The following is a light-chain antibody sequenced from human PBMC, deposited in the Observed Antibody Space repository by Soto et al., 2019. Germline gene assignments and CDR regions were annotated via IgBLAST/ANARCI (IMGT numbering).Light chain of an antibody. J-gene: IGKJ5*01. CDR1: QSIGTF. CDR2: AAS. CDR3: QQNYDTPIT. Sequence: DFEMTQSPSSLSVFVGDRVTMTCLASQSIGTFLSWYQQKSGRAPKLLIYAASSLQIGVPSRFSGSGSGTNFTLTISSLQPEDFATYFCQQNYDTPITFGQGTRLEIK. V-gene: IGKV1-39*01.